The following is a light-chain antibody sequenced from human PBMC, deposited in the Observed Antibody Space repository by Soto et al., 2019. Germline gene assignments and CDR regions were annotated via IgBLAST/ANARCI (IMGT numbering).Light chain of an antibody. CDR2: KAS. CDR3: QQYNSYSRT. CDR1: QSISSW. J-gene: IGKJ1*01. V-gene: IGKV1-5*03. Sequence: DIQMTQSPFTLSASVGDRVTITCRASQSISSWLAWYQQKPGKAPKLLIYKASSLESGVPSRFSGSGSGTEFTLTMSSLQPDDFATYYCQQYNSYSRTFGQGTKVEIK.